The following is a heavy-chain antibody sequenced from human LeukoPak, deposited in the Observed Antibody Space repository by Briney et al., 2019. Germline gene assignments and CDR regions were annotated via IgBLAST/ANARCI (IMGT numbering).Heavy chain of an antibody. Sequence: GGSLRLSCAGSGFTFSSYAMSWVRQAPGKGLEWVSVISGRGGSTYYADSVKGRFTVSRDNSKNTLYLQMNSLRAEDTALYYCAKALVVPAAGYYFDDWGQGTLVTVSS. V-gene: IGHV3-23*01. D-gene: IGHD2-2*01. J-gene: IGHJ4*02. CDR1: GFTFSSYA. CDR3: AKALVVPAAGYYFDD. CDR2: ISGRGGST.